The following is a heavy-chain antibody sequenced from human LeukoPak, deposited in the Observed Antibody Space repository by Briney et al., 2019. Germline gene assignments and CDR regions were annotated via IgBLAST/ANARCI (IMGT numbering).Heavy chain of an antibody. Sequence: GGSLRLSCAASGFTFSSYAMHWVRQAPGKGLEWVAVISYDGSNKYYADSVKGRFTISRDNSKNTLYLQMNSLRAEDTAVYYCARSVTRTGATLGWGQGTLVTVSS. J-gene: IGHJ4*02. CDR3: ARSVTRTGATLG. D-gene: IGHD2/OR15-2a*01. V-gene: IGHV3-30-3*01. CDR1: GFTFSSYA. CDR2: ISYDGSNK.